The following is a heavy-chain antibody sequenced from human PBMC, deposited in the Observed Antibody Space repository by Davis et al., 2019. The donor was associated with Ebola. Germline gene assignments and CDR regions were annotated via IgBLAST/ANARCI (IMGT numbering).Heavy chain of an antibody. V-gene: IGHV3-30*18. CDR1: GFTFSTYG. Sequence: GESLKISCAASGFTFSTYGMHWVRQAPGKGLELVALISYDGSNKYYPASVKGRFTISRDNYKNTLYLQMNSLRVEDPAVYYCAKEIEVDFALFYYGMDVWGQGTTVTVSS. CDR2: ISYDGSNK. CDR3: AKEIEVDFALFYYGMDV. J-gene: IGHJ6*02. D-gene: IGHD3-9*01.